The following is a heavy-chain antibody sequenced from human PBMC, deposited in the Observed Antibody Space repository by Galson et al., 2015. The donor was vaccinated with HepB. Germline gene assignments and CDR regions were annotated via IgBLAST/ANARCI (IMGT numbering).Heavy chain of an antibody. V-gene: IGHV3-33*06. J-gene: IGHJ6*02. CDR2: IWNDGSNK. Sequence: SLRLSCAASGFTFSSYGMHWVRQAPGKGLEWVAVIWNDGSNKYYADSVKGRFTISRDNSKNTLYLQMNSLRAEDTAVYYCAKDFGYCSGGSCYSSSGMDVWGQGTTVTVSS. D-gene: IGHD2-15*01. CDR3: AKDFGYCSGGSCYSSSGMDV. CDR1: GFTFSSYG.